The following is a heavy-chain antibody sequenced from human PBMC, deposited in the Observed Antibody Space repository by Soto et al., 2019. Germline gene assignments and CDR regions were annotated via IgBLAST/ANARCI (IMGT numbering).Heavy chain of an antibody. V-gene: IGHV3-30*18. D-gene: IGHD2-2*01. J-gene: IGHJ6*02. CDR1: GFTFSSYG. Sequence: GGSLRLSCAASGFTFSSYGMHWVRQAQGKGLERVAVISYDGSNKYYADSVKGRFTISRDNSKNTLYLQMNSLRAEDTAVYYCAKDRVVVVPAASWHNGMDVWGQGTTVTVSS. CDR2: ISYDGSNK. CDR3: AKDRVVVVPAASWHNGMDV.